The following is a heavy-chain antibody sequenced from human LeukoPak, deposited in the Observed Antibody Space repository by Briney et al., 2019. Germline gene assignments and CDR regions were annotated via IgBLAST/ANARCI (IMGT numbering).Heavy chain of an antibody. CDR1: GFTFSSYA. J-gene: IGHJ4*02. CDR3: ARDRDTELALGYYFDY. D-gene: IGHD1-1*01. Sequence: PGGSLRLSCAASGFTFSSYAMSWVRQAPGKGLEWVSAISGSGGSTYYADSVKGRFTISRDNSKNTLYLQMNSLRAEDTAVYYCARDRDTELALGYYFDYWGQGTLVTVSS. V-gene: IGHV3-23*01. CDR2: ISGSGGST.